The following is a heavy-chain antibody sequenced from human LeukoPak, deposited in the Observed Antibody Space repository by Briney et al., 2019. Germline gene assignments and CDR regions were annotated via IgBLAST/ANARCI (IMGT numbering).Heavy chain of an antibody. CDR1: GFTFSSYA. CDR3: AKVGSVVVVPAAESYYYYYMDV. J-gene: IGHJ6*03. CDR2: ISGSGGST. D-gene: IGHD2-2*01. V-gene: IGHV3-23*01. Sequence: GGSLRLSCAASGFTFSSYAMSWVRQAPGKGLEWVSAISGSGGSTYYADSVKGRFTISRDNSKNTLYLQMNSLRAEDTAVYYCAKVGSVVVVPAAESYYYYYMDVWGKGTTVTISS.